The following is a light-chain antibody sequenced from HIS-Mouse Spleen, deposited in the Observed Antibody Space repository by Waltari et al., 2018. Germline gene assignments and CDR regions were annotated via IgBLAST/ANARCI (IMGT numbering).Light chain of an antibody. CDR3: CSYAGSSTFV. V-gene: IGLV2-23*03. J-gene: IGLJ1*01. Sequence: QSALTQPASVSGSPGQSITISCTGTSSAVWRYNLCSWYQQHPGKAPKLMIYEGSTRPSGFSNRFSGSKSGNTASLTISGLQAEDEADYYCCSYAGSSTFVFGTGTKVTVL. CDR1: SSAVWRYNL. CDR2: EGS.